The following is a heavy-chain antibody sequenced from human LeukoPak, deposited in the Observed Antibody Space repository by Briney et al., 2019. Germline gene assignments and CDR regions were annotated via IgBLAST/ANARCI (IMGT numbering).Heavy chain of an antibody. CDR2: INVGKGNT. V-gene: IGHV1-3*01. D-gene: IGHD5-12*01. CDR1: GYTFTSLA. J-gene: IGHJ1*01. Sequence: GASVKVSCKASGYTFTSLAMHCLRQAPGQRLEWMGWINVGKGNTKYSQKFQGRLTITRDTSASTAYMELSSLGSEDTAVYYCVREGLKGLDYWGQGNLVTVSS. CDR3: VREGLKGLDY.